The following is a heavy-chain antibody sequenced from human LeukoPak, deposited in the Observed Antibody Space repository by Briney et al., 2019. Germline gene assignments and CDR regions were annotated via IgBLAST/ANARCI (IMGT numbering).Heavy chain of an antibody. Sequence: SETLSLTCTVSGGSISSGGYYWSWIRQHPGKGLEWIGYIYYSGSTYYIPSLESHVTISVDTSKNQFSLKLSSVTAADTAVYYWARVAYSGGYLNWFDPWGQGTLVTVSS. J-gene: IGHJ5*01. V-gene: IGHV4-31*01. D-gene: IGHD1-26*01. CDR2: IYYSGST. CDR3: ARVAYSGGYLNWFDP. CDR1: GGSISSGGYY.